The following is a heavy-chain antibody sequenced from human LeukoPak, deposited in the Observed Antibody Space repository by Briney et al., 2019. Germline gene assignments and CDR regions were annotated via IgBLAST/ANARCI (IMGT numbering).Heavy chain of an antibody. CDR1: GGSISSSSYY. CDR2: MRSSGST. Sequence: PSETLSLTCTVSGGSISSSSYYWGCIRQPPGKGLEWIGSMRSSGSTYYNPSLKSRVTISVDTSKNQFSLKLSSVTAADTAVYYCVSSPVTSSIAAVDNWGQGTLVTVSS. V-gene: IGHV4-39*01. J-gene: IGHJ4*02. CDR3: VSSPVTSSIAAVDN. D-gene: IGHD6-13*01.